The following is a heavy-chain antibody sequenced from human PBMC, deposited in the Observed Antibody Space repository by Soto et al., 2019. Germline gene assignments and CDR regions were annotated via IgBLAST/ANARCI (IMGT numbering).Heavy chain of an antibody. CDR3: ARYKRLIVDS. V-gene: IGHV4-34*01. D-gene: IGHD3-22*01. Sequence: SETLSLTCDVYGGSCSDYTWTWIRQTPGKGLQWIGQINHSGSANYNPSLKSRVTMSVDTSKNQFSLRLSSVTAADTAVYYCARYKRLIVDSWGRGTPVTVSS. CDR1: GGSCSDYT. CDR2: INHSGSA. J-gene: IGHJ4*02.